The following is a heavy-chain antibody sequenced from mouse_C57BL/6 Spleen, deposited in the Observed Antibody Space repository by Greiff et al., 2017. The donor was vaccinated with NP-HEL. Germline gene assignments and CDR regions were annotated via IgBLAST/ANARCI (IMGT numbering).Heavy chain of an antibody. V-gene: IGHV5-6*02. J-gene: IGHJ2*01. D-gene: IGHD2-14*01. CDR2: ISSGGSYT. Sequence: EVKLVESGGDLVKPGGSLKLSCAASGFTFSSYGMSWVRQTPDKRLEWVATISSGGSYTYYPDSVKGRFTISRDNAKNTLYLQMSSLKSEDTAMYYCARRGTTGFDYWGQGTTLTVSS. CDR1: GFTFSSYG. CDR3: ARRGTTGFDY.